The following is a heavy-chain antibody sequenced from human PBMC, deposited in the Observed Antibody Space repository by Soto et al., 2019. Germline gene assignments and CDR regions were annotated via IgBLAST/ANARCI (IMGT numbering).Heavy chain of an antibody. V-gene: IGHV4-59*11. CDR1: RCSITSHY. Sequence: SETLSLTCTISRCSITSHYWSWIPRSQGKGLEWIGYIYYSGSTNYNPSLKSRVTISVDTSKNQFSLKLSSVTAADTAVYYCARDIMGTNYYYYGMDVWGQGT. CDR2: IYYSGST. CDR3: ARDIMGTNYYYYGMDV. J-gene: IGHJ6*02. D-gene: IGHD2-8*01.